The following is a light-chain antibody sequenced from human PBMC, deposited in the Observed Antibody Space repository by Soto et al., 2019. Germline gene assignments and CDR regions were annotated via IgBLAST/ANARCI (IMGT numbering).Light chain of an antibody. J-gene: IGKJ4*01. CDR3: QQSYNTPVT. CDR2: DAS. V-gene: IGKV1-39*01. Sequence: DIQMTQSPSSLSASVGDRVTIACRASHNIRRYLNWYQQKPGKAPKLLIYDASTLQSGVPSRFSGSGSGTDFTLTITSLQPEDFATYYCQQSYNTPVTFGGGTKVEMK. CDR1: HNIRRY.